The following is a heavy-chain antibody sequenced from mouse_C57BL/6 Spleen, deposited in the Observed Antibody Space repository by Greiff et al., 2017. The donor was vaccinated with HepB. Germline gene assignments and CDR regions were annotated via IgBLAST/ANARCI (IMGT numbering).Heavy chain of an antibody. J-gene: IGHJ4*01. CDR3: ARKRTGGFYAMDD. D-gene: IGHD4-1*01. Sequence: EVKLMESGGGLVKPGGSLKLSCAASGFTFSDYGMHWVRQAPEKGLEWVAYISSGSSTIYYADTVKGRFTISRDNAKNTLFLQMTSLRSEDTAMYYCARKRTGGFYAMDDWGQGTSVTVSS. CDR2: ISSGSSTI. CDR1: GFTFSDYG. V-gene: IGHV5-17*01.